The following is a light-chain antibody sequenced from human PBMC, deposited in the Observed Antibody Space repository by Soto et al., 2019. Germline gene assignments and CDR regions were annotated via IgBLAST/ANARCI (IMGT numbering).Light chain of an antibody. Sequence: IVMTQSPVTLSVSPGEIATLSCRASQSVSSNLAWYQQRPGQAPRLLMYGASTRATGIPARFSGSGSGTEFTLTISSLQSEDVATYYCQKYNSAPWTFGQGTKVDI. CDR2: GAS. CDR1: QSVSSN. CDR3: QKYNSAPWT. V-gene: IGKV3-15*01. J-gene: IGKJ1*01.